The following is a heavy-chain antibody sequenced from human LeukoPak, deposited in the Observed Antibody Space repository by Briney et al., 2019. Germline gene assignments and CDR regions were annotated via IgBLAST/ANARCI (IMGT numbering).Heavy chain of an antibody. CDR2: IYYSGTT. CDR1: GGSISSYY. Sequence: SETLSLTCTVSGGSISSYYWSWIRQPPGKGLEWIGYIYYSGTTNYNPSLKSRVTISVDTSKNQFSLKLSSVTAADTAVYYCARLRATVGSFDYWGQGTLVTVSS. CDR3: ARLRATVGSFDY. V-gene: IGHV4-59*08. D-gene: IGHD4-23*01. J-gene: IGHJ4*02.